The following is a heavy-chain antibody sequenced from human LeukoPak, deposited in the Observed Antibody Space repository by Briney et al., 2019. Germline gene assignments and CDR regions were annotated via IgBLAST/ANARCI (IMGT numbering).Heavy chain of an antibody. CDR2: IYYSENT. CDR1: GGSISGYY. V-gene: IGHV4-59*08. J-gene: IGHJ4*02. CDR3: TRRVAVTGTPKACFDY. D-gene: IGHD6-19*01. Sequence: SETQSLTCTVSGGSISGYYWSWIRQPPGKELEWIGYIYYSENTNYNPSLKSRVTISLDTSKNQFSLKLNSVTTADTAVYFCTRRVAVTGTPKACFDYSGQGILVTVSS.